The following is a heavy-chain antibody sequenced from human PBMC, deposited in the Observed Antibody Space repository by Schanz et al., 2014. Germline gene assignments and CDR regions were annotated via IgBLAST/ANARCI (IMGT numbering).Heavy chain of an antibody. V-gene: IGHV4-34*01. CDR1: GGSFSGYY. CDR2: IYHTGST. J-gene: IGHJ6*03. D-gene: IGHD4-17*01. CDR3: SRGNNFDYCGAFFNYYYYYMDV. Sequence: QVQLQQWGAGLLKPSETLSLTCGVFGGSFSGYYWSWIRQPPGKGLEWIGEIYHTGSTNYNPSLKIRCDSSVDPSNNQSSLKLSSVTAADTAVYYCSRGNNFDYCGAFFNYYYYYMDVWGKGTTVTVSS.